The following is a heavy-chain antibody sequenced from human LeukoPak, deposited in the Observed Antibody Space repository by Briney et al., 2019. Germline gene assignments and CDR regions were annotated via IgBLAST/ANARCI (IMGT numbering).Heavy chain of an antibody. J-gene: IGHJ4*02. CDR2: INHSGST. Sequence: PSETLSLTCAVYGGSFSGYYWSWIRQPPGKGLEWIGEINHSGSTNYNPSLKSRVTISVDTSKNQFSLKLSSVTAADTAVYYCARVSTYSNYPFDYWGQGTLVTVSS. CDR1: GGSFSGYY. CDR3: ARVSTYSNYPFDY. D-gene: IGHD4-11*01. V-gene: IGHV4-34*01.